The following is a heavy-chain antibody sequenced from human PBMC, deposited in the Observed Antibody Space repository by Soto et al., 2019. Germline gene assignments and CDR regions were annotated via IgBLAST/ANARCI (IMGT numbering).Heavy chain of an antibody. Sequence: GASVKVSCKASGGTFSSYAISWVRQAPGQGLEWMGGIIPIFGTANYAQKFQGRVTITADESTSTVYMELSSLRSEDTAVYYCARVSAVAGPFDYWGQGTLVTVSS. CDR3: ARVSAVAGPFDY. CDR2: IIPIFGTA. D-gene: IGHD6-19*01. J-gene: IGHJ4*02. V-gene: IGHV1-69*13. CDR1: GGTFSSYA.